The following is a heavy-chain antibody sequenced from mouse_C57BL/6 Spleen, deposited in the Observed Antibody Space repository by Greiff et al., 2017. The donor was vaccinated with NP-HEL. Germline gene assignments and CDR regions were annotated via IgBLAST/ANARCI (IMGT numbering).Heavy chain of an antibody. V-gene: IGHV1S81*02. J-gene: IGHJ2*01. CDR1: GYTFTSYW. CDR3: ARIKKIVATYFDY. Sequence: VQLQQSGAELVKAGASVKMSCKASGYTFTSYWMHWVKQSLGQGLEWFAETNPTNGRTYYNEKFKSKATLTVDKSSSTAYMLLSGPTFEDSAVYYCARIKKIVATYFDYWCQGTTLTVSS. D-gene: IGHD1-1*01. CDR2: TNPTNGRT.